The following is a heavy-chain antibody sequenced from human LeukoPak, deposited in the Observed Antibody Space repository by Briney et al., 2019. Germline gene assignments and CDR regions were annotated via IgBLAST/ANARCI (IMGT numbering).Heavy chain of an antibody. V-gene: IGHV4-34*01. J-gene: IGHJ4*02. CDR2: INHSGST. CDR3: ARGPDYYDSSGYYYGARGTTNFDY. D-gene: IGHD3-22*01. Sequence: SGTLSLTCAVYGGSFSGYYWSWIRQPPGKGLEWIGEINHSGSTNYNPSLKSRVTISVDTSKNQFSLKLSSVTAADTAVYYCARGPDYYDSSGYYYGARGTTNFDYWGQGTLVTVSS. CDR1: GGSFSGYY.